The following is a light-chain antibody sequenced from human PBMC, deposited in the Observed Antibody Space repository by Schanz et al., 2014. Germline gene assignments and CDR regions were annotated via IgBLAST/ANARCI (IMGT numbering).Light chain of an antibody. Sequence: EIVLTQSPGTLSLSPGEGATLSCRASQSISSTSLAWYQQKPGQAPRLLIYGASTRATGIPARFSGSGSGTDFTLAISSLQPEDFALYYCQQYGSSPLTFGQGTKVEIK. CDR2: GAS. CDR3: QQYGSSPLT. CDR1: QSISSTS. J-gene: IGKJ1*01. V-gene: IGKV3-20*01.